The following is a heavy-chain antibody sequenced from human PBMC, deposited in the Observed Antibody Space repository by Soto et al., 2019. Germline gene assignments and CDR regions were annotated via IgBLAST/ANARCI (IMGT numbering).Heavy chain of an antibody. CDR3: VKDLSQIAGVIVIGSY. Sequence: GVSLRLSCAASGFTFSSYAMSRVRQAPGKGLEWVSAISGSGGSTYYADSVKGRFTISRDNSKNTLYLQMSSLRAEDTAVYYCVKDLSQIAGVIVIGSYWGQGTLVTVSA. J-gene: IGHJ4*02. V-gene: IGHV3-23*01. CDR1: GFTFSSYA. CDR2: ISGSGGST. D-gene: IGHD3-16*02.